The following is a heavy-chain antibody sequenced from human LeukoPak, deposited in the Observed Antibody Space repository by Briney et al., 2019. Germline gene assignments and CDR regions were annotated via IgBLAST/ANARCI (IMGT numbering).Heavy chain of an antibody. Sequence: SKTLSLTCAVYCGSFSGYYWSWIRQPPGKGLEWIGEINHSGSTNYNPSLKSRVTISVDTSKNQFSLKLSSVTAADTAVYYCARDLGYYDSSGYSDYWGQGTLVTVSS. CDR3: ARDLGYYDSSGYSDY. CDR1: CGSFSGYY. D-gene: IGHD3-22*01. V-gene: IGHV4-34*01. CDR2: INHSGST. J-gene: IGHJ4*02.